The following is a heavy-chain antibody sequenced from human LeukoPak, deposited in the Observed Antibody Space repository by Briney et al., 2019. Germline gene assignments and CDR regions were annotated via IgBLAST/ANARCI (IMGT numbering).Heavy chain of an antibody. D-gene: IGHD2-15*01. V-gene: IGHV4-39*07. Sequence: SETLSLACTVSSGSISSSSYYWGWIRQPPGKGLEWIGSIYYSGNTYYNPSLRSRVTISLDTSKNQFSLKLSSVTAADTAVYYCAREGRKSRGIDIVWKKEMGYYYMDVWGKGTTVTVSS. CDR1: SGSISSSSYY. CDR2: IYYSGNT. J-gene: IGHJ6*03. CDR3: AREGRKSRGIDIVWKKEMGYYYMDV.